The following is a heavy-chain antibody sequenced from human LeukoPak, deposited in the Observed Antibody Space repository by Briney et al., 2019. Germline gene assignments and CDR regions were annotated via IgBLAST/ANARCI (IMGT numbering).Heavy chain of an antibody. CDR3: ARDSSGRYYLDGFDI. CDR1: GGSMIDYY. V-gene: IGHV4-4*07. Sequence: PSETLSLSCTVSGGSMIDYYWSWIRQPAGERPEWIGRIHTSGSTNYNPSLKSRVTMSVDTSNNQISLNLRSVTAADTAVYYCARDSSGRYYLDGFDIWGQGTMVTVSS. D-gene: IGHD3-10*01. CDR2: IHTSGST. J-gene: IGHJ3*02.